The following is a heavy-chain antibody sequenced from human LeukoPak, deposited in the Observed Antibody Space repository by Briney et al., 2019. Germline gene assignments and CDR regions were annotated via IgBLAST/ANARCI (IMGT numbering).Heavy chain of an antibody. D-gene: IGHD3-10*01. J-gene: IGHJ4*02. CDR3: TTDLGITMIRGVIVF. CDR2: IKSKGDGETT. CDR1: GFTFTNAW. V-gene: IGHV3-15*01. Sequence: GGSLRLSCAASGFTFTNAWMSWVRQAPGKGLERVGRIKSKGDGETTDYAAPVRGRFTMSRDDSTATLYLQMNSLKTEDTAVYFCTTDLGITMIRGVIVFWGQGTLVTVSS.